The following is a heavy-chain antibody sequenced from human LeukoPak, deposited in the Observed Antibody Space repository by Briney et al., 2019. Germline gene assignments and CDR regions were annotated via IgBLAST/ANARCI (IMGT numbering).Heavy chain of an antibody. J-gene: IGHJ5*02. Sequence: SQTLSLTCTVSGGSISSGDYYWSWIRQPPGKGLEWVVYIYCSGNTYYNPSLKSLATISVDTSMNQFSLKLSSVTAAETAVYYCARAFGYYDFWSRYYFRWFDPWGQGTLVTVPS. CDR1: GGSISSGDYY. CDR2: IYCSGNT. CDR3: ARAFGYYDFWSRYYFRWFDP. V-gene: IGHV4-30-4*01. D-gene: IGHD3-3*01.